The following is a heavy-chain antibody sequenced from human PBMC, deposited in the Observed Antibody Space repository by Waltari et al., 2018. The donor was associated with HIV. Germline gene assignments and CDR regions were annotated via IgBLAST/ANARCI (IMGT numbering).Heavy chain of an antibody. V-gene: IGHV3-11*01. CDR2: ITSSSSSI. CDR1: GFTFSDSY. D-gene: IGHD3-10*01. Sequence: QVQLVESGGALVKPGGSLRLTCAASGFTFSDSYMTWIRQAPGKGLEWISYITSSSSSIYYADSVKGRFTISRDNAKNFLYLQMNSLRAEDTAVYYCARTHVWSAPDYWGQGTLVTVSS. J-gene: IGHJ4*02. CDR3: ARTHVWSAPDY.